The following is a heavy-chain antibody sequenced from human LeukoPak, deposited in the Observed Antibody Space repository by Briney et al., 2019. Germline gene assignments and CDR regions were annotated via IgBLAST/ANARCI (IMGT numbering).Heavy chain of an antibody. CDR1: GFTFSSYG. J-gene: IGHJ4*02. CDR3: ARDHGATGSY. V-gene: IGHV3-30*02. D-gene: IGHD1-26*01. Sequence: GGSLRLSCAASGFTFSSYGMHWVRQAPGKGLEWVAFIRYDGSNKYYADSVKGRFTISRDNSKNTLYLQMNSLRAEDTAVYYCARDHGATGSYWGQGTLVTVSS. CDR2: IRYDGSNK.